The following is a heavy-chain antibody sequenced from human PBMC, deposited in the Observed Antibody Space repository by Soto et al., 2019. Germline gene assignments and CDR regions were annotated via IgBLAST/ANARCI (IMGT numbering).Heavy chain of an antibody. Sequence: SVRLSCAASGFTFSSYAMHWVRQAPGKGLEWVAVISYDGSNKYYADSVKGRFTISRDNSKNTLYLQMNSLRAEDTAVYYCARAGCSSTSCPPGPWGQGTLVTVSS. CDR1: GFTFSSYA. D-gene: IGHD2-2*01. V-gene: IGHV3-30-3*01. CDR2: ISYDGSNK. CDR3: ARAGCSSTSCPPGP. J-gene: IGHJ5*02.